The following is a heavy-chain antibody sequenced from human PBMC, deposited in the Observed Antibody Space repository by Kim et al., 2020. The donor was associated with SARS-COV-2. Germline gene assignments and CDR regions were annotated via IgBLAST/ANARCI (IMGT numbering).Heavy chain of an antibody. CDR1: GYTLTELS. CDR3: ATLDSSGYYKEYYFVY. D-gene: IGHD3-22*01. CDR2: FDPEDGET. Sequence: ASVKVSCKVSGYTLTELSMHWVRQAPGKGLEWMGGFDPEDGETIYAQKFQGRVTMTEDTSTDTVYMELSSLRSEDTAVYYCATLDSSGYYKEYYFVYWGQGTLVTVSS. V-gene: IGHV1-24*01. J-gene: IGHJ4*02.